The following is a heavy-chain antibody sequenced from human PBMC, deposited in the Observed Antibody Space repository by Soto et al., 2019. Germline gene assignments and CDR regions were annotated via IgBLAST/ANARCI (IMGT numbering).Heavy chain of an antibody. CDR2: FSAGGRA. CDR1: GFSFSNYA. Sequence: EVQLLEAGGGLVQPGWSLRLSCEASGFSFSNYALSWVRQSPGKGLEWVSTFSAGGRAYYADSVKGRFTIAKDTSKNTLHLQASSLRAEDTAVYYCAKASMPEHDGDTLVEYWGQGTRVTVSS. J-gene: IGHJ4*02. CDR3: AKASMPEHDGDTLVEY. D-gene: IGHD4-17*01. V-gene: IGHV3-23*01.